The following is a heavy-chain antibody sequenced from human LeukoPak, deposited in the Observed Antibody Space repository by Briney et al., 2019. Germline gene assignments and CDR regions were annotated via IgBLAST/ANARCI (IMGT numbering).Heavy chain of an antibody. CDR1: GFTFDDYG. Sequence: GGSLRLSCAASGFTFDDYGMSWVRQAPGKGLEWVSGINWNGGSTGYADSVKGRFTISRDNAKNSLYLQMNSLRAEDTALYYCARVCRDYYDSSGYPYWGQGTLVTVSS. CDR3: ARVCRDYYDSSGYPY. J-gene: IGHJ4*02. V-gene: IGHV3-20*04. D-gene: IGHD3-22*01. CDR2: INWNGGST.